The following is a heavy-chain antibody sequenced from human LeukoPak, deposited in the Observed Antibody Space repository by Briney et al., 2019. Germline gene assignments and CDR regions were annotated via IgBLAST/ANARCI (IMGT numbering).Heavy chain of an antibody. CDR2: INPSGGST. J-gene: IGHJ6*03. CDR1: GYTFTSYY. CDR3: ARGRGTVYYMDV. Sequence: VASVKVSCKASGYTFTSYYMHWVRQAPGQVLEWMGIINPSGGSTSYAQKFQGRVTMTRNTSISTAYMELSSLRSEDTAVYYCARGRGTVYYMDVWGKGTTVTVSS. V-gene: IGHV1-46*01. D-gene: IGHD1-1*01.